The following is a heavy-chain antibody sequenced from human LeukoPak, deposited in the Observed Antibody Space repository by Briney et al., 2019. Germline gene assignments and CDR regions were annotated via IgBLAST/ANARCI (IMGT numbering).Heavy chain of an antibody. D-gene: IGHD3-22*01. Sequence: SETLSLTCTVSGGSISGYHCSWIRQPPGQGLEWIAYMHSTGVDNYSPPLRRRVTMSVDTSKNQCSLKLNSVSAADSAVYYCARFSPFFDSSVHYLDYWGPGILVTVSS. J-gene: IGHJ4*02. V-gene: IGHV4-59*08. CDR3: ARFSPFFDSSVHYLDY. CDR2: MHSTGVD. CDR1: GGSISGYH.